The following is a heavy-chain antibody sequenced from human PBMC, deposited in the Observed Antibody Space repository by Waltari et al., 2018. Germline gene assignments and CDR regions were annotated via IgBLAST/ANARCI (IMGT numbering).Heavy chain of an antibody. J-gene: IGHJ5*02. Sequence: EVQLLESGGGLVPPGGSLRLSCAASGFTFSTFWMHWVRQAPGKGLVRLWCMNRDGSATRHADSVQGRFTISTSNHSHTVTLQMTSQSAVDTAVHSCAGGQLRRHWFDPWGQGTLVTGSS. V-gene: IGHV3-74*01. CDR1: GFTFSTFW. CDR3: AGGQLRRHWFDP. CDR2: MNRDGSAT. D-gene: IGHD1-7*01.